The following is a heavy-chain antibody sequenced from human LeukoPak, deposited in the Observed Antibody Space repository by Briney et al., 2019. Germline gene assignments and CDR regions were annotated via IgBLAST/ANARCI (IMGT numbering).Heavy chain of an antibody. D-gene: IGHD6-19*01. CDR2: IYPSDSDT. Sequence: GESLKISCKGSGYSFINYWIGWVRQMPGKGLEWMGIIYPSDSDTKYSPSFQGQVIISADKSISTAYLQWSSLKASDTAMYYCARPNIIAVAGSGFDYWGQGTLVTVSS. CDR1: GYSFINYW. CDR3: ARPNIIAVAGSGFDY. J-gene: IGHJ4*02. V-gene: IGHV5-51*01.